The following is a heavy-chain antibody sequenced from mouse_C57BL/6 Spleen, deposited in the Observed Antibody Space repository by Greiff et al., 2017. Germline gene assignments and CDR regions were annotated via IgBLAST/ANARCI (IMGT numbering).Heavy chain of an antibody. J-gene: IGHJ1*03. CDR1: DSEVFPIAY. D-gene: IGHD4-1*01. Sequence: QVQLQQSGSELRSPGSSVKLSCKDFDSEVFPIAYMSWVRQKPGHGFEWIGGILPSIGRTIYGEKFEDKATLDADTLSNTAYLELNSLTSEDSAIYYCARRQLTGTYWYFDVWGTGTTVTVSS. CDR2: ILPSIGRT. V-gene: IGHV15-2*01. CDR3: ARRQLTGTYWYFDV.